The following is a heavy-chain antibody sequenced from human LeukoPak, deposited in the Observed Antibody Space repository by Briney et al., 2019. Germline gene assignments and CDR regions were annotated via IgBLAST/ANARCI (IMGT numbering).Heavy chain of an antibody. Sequence: GGSLRLSCAASGFTVSSNYMTWVRQAPGKGLEWVSVIYSGGSTNYADSVKGRFTISRDNSKNTLYLQMNSLRAEDTAVYYCVRKYDYWGQGTLVTVSS. J-gene: IGHJ4*02. CDR1: GFTVSSNY. CDR3: VRKYDY. CDR2: IYSGGST. V-gene: IGHV3-53*01.